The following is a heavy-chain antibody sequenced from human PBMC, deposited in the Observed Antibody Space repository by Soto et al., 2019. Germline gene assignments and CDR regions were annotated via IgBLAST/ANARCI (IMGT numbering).Heavy chain of an antibody. CDR2: FGGDENYT. D-gene: IGHD3-3*01. CDR1: GFSVKRDW. CDR3: GKGKELGVVRYGLDA. J-gene: IGHJ6*02. V-gene: IGHV3-74*01. Sequence: LRLSCVASGFSVKRDWMHWVRQAPWKGLVWLSRFGGDENYTDYADSVRGRLTISRDIAKNTIYLQMNSLRAEDTAVYYCGKGKELGVVRYGLDAWGQGTTVTVSS.